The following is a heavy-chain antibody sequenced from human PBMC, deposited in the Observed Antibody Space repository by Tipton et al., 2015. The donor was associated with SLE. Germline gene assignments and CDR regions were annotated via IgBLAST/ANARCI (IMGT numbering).Heavy chain of an antibody. CDR1: GDSISGAASY. V-gene: IGHV4-39*02. Sequence: GLVKPSETLSLTCTVSGDSISGAASYWGWIRRPPGKGLEWIGSVDDGGGADYNPSLKSRLTISVDTSKNHFSLNLSSVTAADTAVYYCARLTLIPEWGFSYAFDIWGQGTMVTVSS. CDR2: VDDGGGA. D-gene: IGHD3-3*01. CDR3: ARLTLIPEWGFSYAFDI. J-gene: IGHJ3*02.